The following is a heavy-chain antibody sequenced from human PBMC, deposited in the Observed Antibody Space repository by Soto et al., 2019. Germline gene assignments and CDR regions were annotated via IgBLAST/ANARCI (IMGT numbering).Heavy chain of an antibody. D-gene: IGHD3-3*01. V-gene: IGHV3-53*01. CDR1: GFTVSSNY. CDR3: ARVDFWSGSFGMDV. CDR2: IYSGGST. Sequence: GGSLRLSCAASGFTVSSNYMSWVRQAPGKGLEWVSVIYSGGSTYYADSVKGRFTISRDNSKNTLYLQMNSLRAEDTAVYYCARVDFWSGSFGMDVWGQGTTVTVSS. J-gene: IGHJ6*02.